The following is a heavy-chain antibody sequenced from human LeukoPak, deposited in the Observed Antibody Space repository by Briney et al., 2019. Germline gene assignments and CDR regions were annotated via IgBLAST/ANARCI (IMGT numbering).Heavy chain of an antibody. CDR3: ARVGAQYDILTGYPPYYMDV. CDR2: ISAYNGNT. V-gene: IGHV1-18*01. CDR1: GYTFTSYG. J-gene: IGHJ6*03. Sequence: ASVKVSCKASGYTFTSYGISWVRQAPGQGLEWMGWISAYNGNTNYAQKLQGRVTMTTDTSTSTAYMELRSLRSDDTAVYYCARVGAQYDILTGYPPYYMDVWGKGTTVTISS. D-gene: IGHD3-9*01.